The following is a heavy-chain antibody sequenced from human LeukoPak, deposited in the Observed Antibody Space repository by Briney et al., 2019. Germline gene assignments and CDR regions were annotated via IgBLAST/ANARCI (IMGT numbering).Heavy chain of an antibody. D-gene: IGHD4-23*01. CDR2: IDLSDSNT. CDR3: ARQDIFDYGGNYGDY. Sequence: NHGESLKISCKGSGYSFTSYLISWVRQMPGKGLEWMGKIDLSDSNTNYSPSFQGHVTISADKSINTAYLQWSSLKASDTAIYYCARQDIFDYGGNYGDYWGQGTLVTVSS. J-gene: IGHJ4*02. V-gene: IGHV5-10-1*01. CDR1: GYSFTSYL.